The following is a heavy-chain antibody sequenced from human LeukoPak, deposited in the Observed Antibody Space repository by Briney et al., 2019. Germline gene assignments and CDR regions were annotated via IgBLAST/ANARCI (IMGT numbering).Heavy chain of an antibody. CDR1: GFTFSSYS. CDR2: ISTSSSYI. Sequence: GGSLRLSCAASGFTFSSYSMNWVRQAPGKGLEWVSSISTSSSYIYYADSVKGRFTISRDNAKNSLYLQMNSLRAEDTAVYYCGSMIREGEDYWGQGTLVTVSS. V-gene: IGHV3-21*01. J-gene: IGHJ4*02. CDR3: GSMIREGEDY. D-gene: IGHD3-10*01.